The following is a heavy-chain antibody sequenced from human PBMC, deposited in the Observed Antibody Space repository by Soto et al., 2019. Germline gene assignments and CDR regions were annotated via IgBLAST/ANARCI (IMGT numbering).Heavy chain of an antibody. Sequence: NPSETLSLTCAVYGGSFSGYYWSWIRQPPGKGLEWIGEINHSGSTNYNPSLKSRVTISVDTSKNQFSLKLSSVTAADTAVYYCARIEARSGYGMDVWGQGTTVTVSS. CDR1: GGSFSGYY. CDR2: INHSGST. V-gene: IGHV4-34*01. J-gene: IGHJ6*02. D-gene: IGHD6-6*01. CDR3: ARIEARSGYGMDV.